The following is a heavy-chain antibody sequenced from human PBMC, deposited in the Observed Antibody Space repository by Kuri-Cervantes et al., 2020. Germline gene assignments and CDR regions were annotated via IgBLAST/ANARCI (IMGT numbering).Heavy chain of an antibody. CDR1: GFTFSSCA. Sequence: GGSLRLSCAASGFTFSSCAMHWVRQAPGKGLEWVAVISCDGSNKYYADSVKGRFTISRDNSKDTLYLQMNSLRAEDTAVYYCASAQDVVVPAAAVYTVYYFDYWGQGTLVTVSS. V-gene: IGHV3-30*01. J-gene: IGHJ4*02. D-gene: IGHD2-2*01. CDR2: ISCDGSNK. CDR3: ASAQDVVVPAAAVYTVYYFDY.